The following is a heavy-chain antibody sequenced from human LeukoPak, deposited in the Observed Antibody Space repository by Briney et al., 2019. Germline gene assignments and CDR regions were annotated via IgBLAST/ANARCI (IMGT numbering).Heavy chain of an antibody. CDR2: INHSGST. Sequence: PSETLSLTCAVYGGSFSGYYWSWIRQPPGKGLEWIGEINHSGSTNYNPSLKSRVTISVDTSKNQFSLKLSSVTAADTAVYYCARVVGGGSSSWYGQWLVRNWFDPWGQGTLVTVSS. CDR3: ARVVGGGSSSWYGQWLVRNWFDP. V-gene: IGHV4-34*01. J-gene: IGHJ5*02. CDR1: GGSFSGYY. D-gene: IGHD6-13*01.